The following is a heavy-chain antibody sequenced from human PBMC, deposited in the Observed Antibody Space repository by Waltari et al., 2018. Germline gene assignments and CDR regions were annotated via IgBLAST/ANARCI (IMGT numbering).Heavy chain of an antibody. Sequence: QVQLQESGPGLVKPSETLSLTCAVSGFSISSGYYWGRIRQPPGRGLEWIGSIYHSGSTYHNPSLKRRATISVDTSKNQFSLKLSSVTAADTAVYYCAREGRSIAPAGTRRKDFTFDYWGQGTLVTVSS. CDR2: IYHSGST. CDR3: AREGRSIAPAGTRRKDFTFDY. CDR1: GFSISSGYY. J-gene: IGHJ4*02. V-gene: IGHV4-38-2*02. D-gene: IGHD6-13*01.